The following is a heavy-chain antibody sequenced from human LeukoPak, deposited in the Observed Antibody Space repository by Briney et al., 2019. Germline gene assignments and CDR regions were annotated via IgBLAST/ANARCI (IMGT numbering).Heavy chain of an antibody. Sequence: SETLSLTCAVYGGSFSGYYWSWIRQPPGKRLEWIGEIKHSGSTNYNPSLKSRVTISVDTSKNQFSLKLSSVTAADTAVYYCARGRVTMVRGHYYYYMDVWGKGTTVTVSS. CDR1: GGSFSGYY. V-gene: IGHV4-34*01. CDR2: IKHSGST. D-gene: IGHD3-10*01. CDR3: ARGRVTMVRGHYYYYMDV. J-gene: IGHJ6*03.